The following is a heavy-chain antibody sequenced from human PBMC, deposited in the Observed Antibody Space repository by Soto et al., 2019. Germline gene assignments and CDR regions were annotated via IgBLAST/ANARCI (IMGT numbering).Heavy chain of an antibody. J-gene: IGHJ4*02. V-gene: IGHV1-18*01. CDR2: ISTYNSNT. Sequence: ASVKVSCKASGYTFTNYDISWVRQAPGQGLEWMGWISTYNSNTNYAQNLQGRVTMTTDTSTSTAYMELRSLTSDDTAVYYCARDRSNSDYWGQGNLVTVSS. CDR3: ARDRSNSDY. CDR1: GYTFTNYD. D-gene: IGHD6-13*01.